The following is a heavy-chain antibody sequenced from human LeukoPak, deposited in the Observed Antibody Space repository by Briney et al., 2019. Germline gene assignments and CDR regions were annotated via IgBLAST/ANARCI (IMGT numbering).Heavy chain of an antibody. D-gene: IGHD3-16*01. CDR3: ARAPRQGGYYYYYYGMDV. CDR1: GYTFTSYD. V-gene: IGHV1-8*01. Sequence: ASVKVSCKASGYTFTSYDINWVRQATGQGLEWMGWMNPNSGSTGYAQKFQGRVTMTRNTSISTAYMELSSLRSEDTAVYYCARAPRQGGYYYYYYGMDVWGQGTTVTVSS. J-gene: IGHJ6*02. CDR2: MNPNSGST.